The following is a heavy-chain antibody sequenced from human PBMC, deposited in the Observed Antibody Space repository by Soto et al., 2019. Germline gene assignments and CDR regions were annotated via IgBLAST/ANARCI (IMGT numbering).Heavy chain of an antibody. CDR3: ASGLRSSWDRHYYYGMDV. CDR2: INSDGSST. V-gene: IGHV3-74*01. D-gene: IGHD6-13*01. CDR1: GFTFSSYW. Sequence: GSLRLSCAASGFTFSSYWMHWVRQAPGKGLVWVSRINSDGSSTSYADSVKGRFTISRDNAKNTLYLQMNSLRAEDTAVYYCASGLRSSWDRHYYYGMDVWGQGTTVTVSS. J-gene: IGHJ6*02.